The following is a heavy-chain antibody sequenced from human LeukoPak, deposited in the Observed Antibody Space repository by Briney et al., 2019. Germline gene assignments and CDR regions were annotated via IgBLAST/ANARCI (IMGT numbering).Heavy chain of an antibody. CDR3: VRHRQWLLWPDY. Sequence: GSLRLSCAASGFTFSSYAMSWVRQPPGKGLEWIASIFYSGTPYYNSSLKRRVAISVDTSKNRFSLKLSSVTAADTAVYYCVRHRQWLLWPDYWGQGTQVIVSS. CDR2: IFYSGTP. CDR1: GFTFSSYA. J-gene: IGHJ4*02. V-gene: IGHV4-39*01. D-gene: IGHD6-19*01.